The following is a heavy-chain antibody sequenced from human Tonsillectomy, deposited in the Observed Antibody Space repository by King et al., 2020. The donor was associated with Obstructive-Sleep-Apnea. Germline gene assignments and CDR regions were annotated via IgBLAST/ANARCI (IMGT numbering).Heavy chain of an antibody. V-gene: IGHV3-7*01. CDR3: AKDNRLALDV. CDR1: GFIFNNYW. Sequence: VQLVESGGGLVQPGGSLRLSCAASGFIFNNYWMTWVRQAPGKGLEWVANIKQDGSDKYYVDSVKGRFTISRDNAKHSLYLQMNSLRAEDTAVYYCAKDNRLALDVWGQGTTVTVSS. J-gene: IGHJ6*02. CDR2: IKQDGSDK.